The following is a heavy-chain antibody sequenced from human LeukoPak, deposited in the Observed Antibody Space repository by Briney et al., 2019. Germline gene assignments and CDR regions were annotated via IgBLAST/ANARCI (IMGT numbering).Heavy chain of an antibody. J-gene: IGHJ5*02. CDR1: RCSISSGGYY. CDR2: IYYSGTP. CDR3: ARFDSSTVSTHRGWFDP. Sequence: SETLSLTRPFSRCSISSGGYYWRWIRQPPGKGLEWIGYIYYSGTPYYNPSLKSRVTISVDTSKNQFSLKLSSGTAADTAVFYCARFDSSTVSTHRGWFDPWGQGTLVTVSS. V-gene: IGHV4-31*03. D-gene: IGHD2-2*01.